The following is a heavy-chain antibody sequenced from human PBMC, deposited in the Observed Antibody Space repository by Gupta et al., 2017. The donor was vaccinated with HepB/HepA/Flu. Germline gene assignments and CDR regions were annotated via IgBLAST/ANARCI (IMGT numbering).Heavy chain of an antibody. D-gene: IGHD3-22*01. CDR1: GFTFSSYG. J-gene: IGHJ1*01. V-gene: IGHV3-23*01. CDR3: AKNAQDGYGDYYAEYFQH. Sequence: EVQLLESGGGLVQPGGSLRLSCATSGFTFSSYGMSWVRQAPGKGLEWISGISGNGDSTYYADSVKGRFTISRDKSKKTLYRQMNNLRAEDRAVYYCAKNAQDGYGDYYAEYFQHWGQGTLVTVSS. CDR2: ISGNGDST.